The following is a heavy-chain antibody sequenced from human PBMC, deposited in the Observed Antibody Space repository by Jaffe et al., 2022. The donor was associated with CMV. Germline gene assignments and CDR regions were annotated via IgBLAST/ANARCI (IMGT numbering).Heavy chain of an antibody. V-gene: IGHV1-3*01. J-gene: IGHJ4*02. CDR3: ARAGGTAGTLCDY. D-gene: IGHD6-13*01. Sequence: QVQLVQSGAEVKKPGASVKVSCKASGYTFTSYAMHWVRQAPGQRLEWMGWINAGNGNTKYSQKFQGRVTITRDTSASTAYMELSSLRSEDTAVYYCARAGGTAGTLCDYWGQGTLVTVSS. CDR1: GYTFTSYA. CDR2: INAGNGNT.